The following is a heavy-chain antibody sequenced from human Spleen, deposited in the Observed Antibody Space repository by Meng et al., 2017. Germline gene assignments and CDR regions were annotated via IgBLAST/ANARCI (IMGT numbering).Heavy chain of an antibody. CDR1: GGSISSYY. D-gene: IGHD3-10*01. V-gene: IGHV4-59*04. CDR2: IFHSGST. CDR3: ARLVSYGSGSYYDY. Sequence: GSLRLSCTVSGGSISSYYWSWIRQPPGKGLEWIGSIFHSGSTYYNPSLKSRVTMSVDTSKNQFSLKLSSVTASDTAVYFCARLVSYGSGSYYDYWGQGTLVTVSS. J-gene: IGHJ4*02.